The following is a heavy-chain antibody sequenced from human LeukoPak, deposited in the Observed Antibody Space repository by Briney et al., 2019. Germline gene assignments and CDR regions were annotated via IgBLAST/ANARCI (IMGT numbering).Heavy chain of an antibody. D-gene: IGHD3-10*01. CDR2: TYYRSKWYS. V-gene: IGHV6-1*01. J-gene: IGHJ4*02. CDR1: GDSVSNNSAA. Sequence: SQTLSLTCGISGDSVSNNSAAWNWIRQSPSRGLEWLGRTYYRSKWYSDYAVSVKSRITISPDTSKNQFSLQLNSVTPEDTAVYYCSRGPGGRFDYWGQGTLVTVSS. CDR3: SRGPGGRFDY.